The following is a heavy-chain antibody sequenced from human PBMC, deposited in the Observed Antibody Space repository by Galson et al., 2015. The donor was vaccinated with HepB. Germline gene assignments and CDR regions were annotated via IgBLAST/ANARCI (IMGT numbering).Heavy chain of an antibody. CDR1: GFTFSSYS. CDR3: ARDVLRFLEWLSPEGYYYYYGMDV. CDR2: ISSSSSYI. D-gene: IGHD3-3*01. Sequence: LRLSCAASGFTFSSYSMNWVRQAPGKGLEWVSSISSSSSYIYYADSVKGRFTISRDNAKNSLYLQMNSLRAEDTAVYYCARDVLRFLEWLSPEGYYYYYGMDVWGQGTTVTVSS. V-gene: IGHV3-21*01. J-gene: IGHJ6*02.